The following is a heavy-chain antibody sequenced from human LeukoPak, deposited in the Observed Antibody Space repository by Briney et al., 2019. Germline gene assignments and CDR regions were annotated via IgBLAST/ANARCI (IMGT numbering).Heavy chain of an antibody. D-gene: IGHD2-15*01. CDR2: IKKDGSEK. J-gene: IGHJ4*02. CDR3: TTDTWYSAGH. CDR1: GFTFSSYS. Sequence: GGSLRLSCAASGFTFSSYSMAWIRQAPGKGLEWVAIIKKDGSEKYYVDSMKGRFTISRDNAKNSLFLQMNSLRAEDTAIYYCTTDTWYSAGHWGQGTLVTVPS. V-gene: IGHV3-7*03.